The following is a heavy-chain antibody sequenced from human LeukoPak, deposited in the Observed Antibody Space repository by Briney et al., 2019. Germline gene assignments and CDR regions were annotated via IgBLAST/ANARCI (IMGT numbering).Heavy chain of an antibody. Sequence: GGSLRLSCAVSGXSFSAYDMNWVRQAPGKGLEWVSSITDKGDKTYYADSVKGRSTISRDNSKSTLYLQMNSLRAEDTAVYYCAKDPGGRSNWFDPWGQEPWSPSPQ. CDR1: GXSFSAYD. D-gene: IGHD3-10*01. CDR2: ITDKGDKT. V-gene: IGHV3-23*01. CDR3: AKDPGGRSNWFDP. J-gene: IGHJ5*02.